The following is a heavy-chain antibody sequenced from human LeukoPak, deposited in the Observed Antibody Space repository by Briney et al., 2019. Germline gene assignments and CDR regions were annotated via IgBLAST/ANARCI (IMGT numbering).Heavy chain of an antibody. CDR1: GFTFSSYA. CDR3: ARAPYYDFWSGYYTYYYYMDV. D-gene: IGHD3-3*01. Sequence: PGGSLRLSCAASGFTFSSYAMHWVRQAPGKGLEWVSVIYSGGSTYYADSVKGRFTISRDNSKNTLYLQMNSLRAEDTAVYYCARAPYYDFWSGYYTYYYYMDVWGKGTTVTVSS. J-gene: IGHJ6*03. CDR2: IYSGGST. V-gene: IGHV3-53*01.